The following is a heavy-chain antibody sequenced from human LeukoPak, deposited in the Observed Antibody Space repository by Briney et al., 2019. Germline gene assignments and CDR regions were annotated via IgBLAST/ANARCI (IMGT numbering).Heavy chain of an antibody. CDR3: ATHKGELSDGYNSNFDY. Sequence: GGSLRLSCAASGFTFRSYEMNWVRQAPGKGLEWVSYMSSSGYIIYYADSVKGRFTISRGNAKNSLYLQMNSLRAEDTAVYYCATHKGELSDGYNSNFDYWGQGTLVTVSS. CDR1: GFTFRSYE. CDR2: MSSSGYII. V-gene: IGHV3-48*03. D-gene: IGHD5-24*01. J-gene: IGHJ4*02.